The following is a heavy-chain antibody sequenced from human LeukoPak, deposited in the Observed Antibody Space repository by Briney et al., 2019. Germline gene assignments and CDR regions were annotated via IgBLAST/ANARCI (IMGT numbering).Heavy chain of an antibody. Sequence: ASVKVSCKASGYTFTGYNMHWVRQAPGQGLEWMGWINPNSGGTNYAQKFQGRVTMTRDTSISSAYMELRRLRSDDTAVYYWAKEVVVAATGFDYWGQGTLVTVSS. CDR2: INPNSGGT. J-gene: IGHJ4*02. D-gene: IGHD2-15*01. CDR1: GYTFTGYN. V-gene: IGHV1-2*02. CDR3: AKEVVVAATGFDY.